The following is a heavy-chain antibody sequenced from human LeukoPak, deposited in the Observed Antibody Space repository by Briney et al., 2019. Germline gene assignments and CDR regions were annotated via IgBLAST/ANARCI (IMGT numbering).Heavy chain of an antibody. CDR3: ARYNGYDYTIDS. D-gene: IGHD5-12*01. J-gene: IGHJ4*02. Sequence: ASVKVSCKAFGYTFTSNYMHWVRQAPGQGPEWMGVISPSGGSTTYAQKFQGRVTLTRDMSTSTDYLDLSRLTSDDTAVYYCARYNGYDYTIDSWGQGTLVTVSS. CDR2: ISPSGGST. CDR1: GYTFTSNY. V-gene: IGHV1-46*01.